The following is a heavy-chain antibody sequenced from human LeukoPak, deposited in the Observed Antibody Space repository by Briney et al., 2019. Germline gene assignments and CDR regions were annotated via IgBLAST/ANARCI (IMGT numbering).Heavy chain of an antibody. D-gene: IGHD3-16*01. CDR2: INSDSSLM. J-gene: IGHJ4*02. Sequence: PGGSLRLSCAASGFTFSSYEMNWVRQAPGKGLEWVSSINSDSSLMFYAESVKGRFTISRDNARNSLYLQMNSLRAEDTAVYYCIRDLFDDYSLDYWGQGALVTVSS. CDR1: GFTFSSYE. V-gene: IGHV3-21*01. CDR3: IRDLFDDYSLDY.